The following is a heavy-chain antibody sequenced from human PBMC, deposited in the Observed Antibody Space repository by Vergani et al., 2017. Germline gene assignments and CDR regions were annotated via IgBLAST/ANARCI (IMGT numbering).Heavy chain of an antibody. V-gene: IGHV3-48*03. D-gene: IGHD1-26*01. CDR1: GFTFSSYE. CDR3: ALSGIVGAMWYYYGMDV. J-gene: IGHJ6*02. CDR2: ISSSGSTI. Sequence: EVQLVESGGGLVQPGGSLRLSCAASGFTFSSYEMNWVRQAPGKGLEWVSYISSSGSTIYYADSVKGRFTISRDNAKNSLYLQMNSLRAEDTAVYYCALSGIVGAMWYYYGMDVWGQGTTVTVSS.